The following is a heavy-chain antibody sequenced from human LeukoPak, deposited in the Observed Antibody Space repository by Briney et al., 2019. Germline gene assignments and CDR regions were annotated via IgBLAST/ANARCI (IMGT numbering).Heavy chain of an antibody. CDR2: MNPNSGNT. V-gene: IGHV1-8*01. J-gene: IGHJ4*02. CDR1: GYTFTSCD. Sequence: ASVKVCCKASGYTFTSCDINWVRQATGQGLEWMRWMNPNSGNTGYAQKFQGRVTMTRNTSISTAYMELSSLRSEDTAVYYCARGMGVGYCSGGSCSDYWGQGTLVTVSS. CDR3: ARGMGVGYCSGGSCSDY. D-gene: IGHD2-15*01.